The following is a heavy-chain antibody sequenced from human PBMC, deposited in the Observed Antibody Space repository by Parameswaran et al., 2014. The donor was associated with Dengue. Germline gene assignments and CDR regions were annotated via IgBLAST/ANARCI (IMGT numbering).Heavy chain of an antibody. V-gene: IGHV1-69*04. J-gene: IGHJ4*02. CDR2: IIPILGIA. Sequence: WVRQAPGQGLEWMGRIIPILGIANYAQKFQGRVTITADKSTSTAYMELSSLRSEDTAVYYCAREIVDTAMVTQEYYFDYWGQGTLVTVSS. CDR3: AREIVDTAMVTQEYYFDY. D-gene: IGHD5-18*01.